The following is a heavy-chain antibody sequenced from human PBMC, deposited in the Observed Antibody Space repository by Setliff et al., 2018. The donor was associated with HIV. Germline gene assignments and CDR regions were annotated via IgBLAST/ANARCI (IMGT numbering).Heavy chain of an antibody. CDR1: GYSLTNYW. CDR2: IYPGDFVT. V-gene: IGHV5-51*01. J-gene: IGHJ4*02. D-gene: IGHD1-26*01. Sequence: PGESLKISCQASGYSLTNYWIGWVRQMPGKGLEWIGVIYPGDFVTRYGPSFQGQVFISADRSITTAYLQWDSLKASDTAMYYCTRRRRAPGIEDLEAYWGQGTLVTVSS. CDR3: TRRRRAPGIEDLEAY.